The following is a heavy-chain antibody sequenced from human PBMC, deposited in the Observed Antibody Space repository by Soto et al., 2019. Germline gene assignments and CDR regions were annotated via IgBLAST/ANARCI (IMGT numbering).Heavy chain of an antibody. CDR1: GYSFTSYW. Sequence: GESLKISCNGSGYSFTSYWIGWVRQMPGKGLEWMGIIYPGDSDTRYSPSFQGQVTISADKAISTAYLQWTSLKASDTAMYYCARQVLYGGVTSSSWFQDYYGMDVWGQGTTVTVSS. CDR3: ARQVLYGGVTSSSWFQDYYGMDV. J-gene: IGHJ6*02. D-gene: IGHD6-13*01. CDR2: IYPGDSDT. V-gene: IGHV5-51*01.